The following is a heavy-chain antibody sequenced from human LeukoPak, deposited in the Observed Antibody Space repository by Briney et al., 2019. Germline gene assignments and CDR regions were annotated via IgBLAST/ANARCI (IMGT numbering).Heavy chain of an antibody. J-gene: IGHJ4*02. CDR2: ISGSGGST. Sequence: GGSLRLSCAASGFTFSSYAMSWVRQAPGKGLEWVSAISGSGGSTYYADSVKGRFTISRDNSKNALYLQMNSLRAEDTAVYYGAKVRGWLQYDYWGQGTLVTVSS. CDR3: AKVRGWLQYDY. CDR1: GFTFSSYA. V-gene: IGHV3-23*01. D-gene: IGHD5-24*01.